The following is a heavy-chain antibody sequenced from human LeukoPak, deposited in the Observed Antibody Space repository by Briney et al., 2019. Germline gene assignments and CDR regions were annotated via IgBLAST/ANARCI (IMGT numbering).Heavy chain of an antibody. V-gene: IGHV1-69*04. D-gene: IGHD2-2*02. Sequence: SVKVSCKASGGTFSSYAISWVRQAPGQGLEWMGRIIPILGIANYAQKLQGRVTITADKSTSTAYMELSSLRSEDTAVYYCARVACSSTSCYRNYYYYGMDVWGQGTTVTVSS. CDR3: ARVACSSTSCYRNYYYYGMDV. J-gene: IGHJ6*02. CDR2: IIPILGIA. CDR1: GGTFSSYA.